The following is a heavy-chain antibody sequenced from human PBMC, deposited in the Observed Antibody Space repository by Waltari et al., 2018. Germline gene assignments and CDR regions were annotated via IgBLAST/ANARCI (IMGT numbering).Heavy chain of an antibody. V-gene: IGHV4-38-2*01. CDR2: IYHSGST. CDR3: ARHPNKSPGWFDP. Sequence: QVQLQESGPGLVKPSETLSLTCAVSGYSISSGYYWGWIRQPPGKGLEWIGSIYHSGSTYYNPALKSRVTIAVDTSKNQFSLKLSSVTAADTAVYYCARHPNKSPGWFDPWGQGTLVIVSS. CDR1: GYSISSGYY. D-gene: IGHD3-10*01. J-gene: IGHJ5*02.